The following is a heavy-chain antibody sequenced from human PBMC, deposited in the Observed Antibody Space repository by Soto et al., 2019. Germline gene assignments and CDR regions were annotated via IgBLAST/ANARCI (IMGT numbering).Heavy chain of an antibody. Sequence: LRLSCAASGFTFSSYEMNWVRQAPGKGLEWVSYISSSGSTIYYADSVKGRFTISRDNAKNSLYLQMNSLRAEDTAVYYCARELLPLAAAGIFRPKSPSYGMDVWGQGTTVTVSS. CDR1: GFTFSSYE. J-gene: IGHJ6*02. CDR2: ISSSGSTI. CDR3: ARELLPLAAAGIFRPKSPSYGMDV. D-gene: IGHD6-13*01. V-gene: IGHV3-48*03.